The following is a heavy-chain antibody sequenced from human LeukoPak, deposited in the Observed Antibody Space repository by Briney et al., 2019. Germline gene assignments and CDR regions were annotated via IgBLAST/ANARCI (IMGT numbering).Heavy chain of an antibody. V-gene: IGHV4-34*01. CDR3: ARRVGAVAGTGSFDF. Sequence: SETLSLTCAVYGGSFSGYYWSWIRQPPGKGLEWIGEINHSGSTNYNPSLKSRVTISVDTAKKQFSLKLSSVTAADTAVYYCARRVGAVAGTGSFDFWGQGILITVSS. J-gene: IGHJ4*02. CDR2: INHSGST. CDR1: GGSFSGYY. D-gene: IGHD6-19*01.